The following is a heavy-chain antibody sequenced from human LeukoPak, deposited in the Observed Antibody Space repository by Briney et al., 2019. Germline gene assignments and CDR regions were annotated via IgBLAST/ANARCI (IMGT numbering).Heavy chain of an antibody. Sequence: GGSLRLSCAASGFTFSSYWMNWARQAPGKGLEWVASINHNGNVNYYVDSVKGRFTISRDNAKNSLYLQMSNLSAEDTAVYFCARGGGLAVWGQGATVTVSS. CDR3: ARGGGLAV. CDR1: GFTFSSYW. V-gene: IGHV3-7*03. J-gene: IGHJ6*02. D-gene: IGHD3-16*01. CDR2: INHNGNVN.